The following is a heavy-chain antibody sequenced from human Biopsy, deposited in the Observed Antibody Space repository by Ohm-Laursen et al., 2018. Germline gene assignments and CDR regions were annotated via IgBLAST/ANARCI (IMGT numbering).Heavy chain of an antibody. CDR2: IDSSAAST. CDR1: GFTFTNYA. D-gene: IGHD4-17*01. V-gene: IGHV3-23*01. CDR3: ASDLNGDPSAFDY. Sequence: SLRLSCTASGFTFTNYAMNWVRQAPGKGLDWVSSIDSSAASTFYADSVKGRFTISRDNSKNTLFLQMNSLIAADTAIYYCASDLNGDPSAFDYWGQGTPVTVSS. J-gene: IGHJ4*02.